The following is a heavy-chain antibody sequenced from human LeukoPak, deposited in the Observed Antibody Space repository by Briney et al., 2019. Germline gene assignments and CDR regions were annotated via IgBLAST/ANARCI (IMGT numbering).Heavy chain of an antibody. D-gene: IGHD4-11*01. CDR2: INPNSGGT. Sequence: ASVKVSCKASGYSFTAYYLHWVRQAPGQGLEWMGWINPNSGGTNYAQKFQGRVTMTSDTPISTAYMELIRLSSDDTAVYYCAREDYNNYREIDYWGQGTLVAVSS. CDR3: AREDYNNYREIDY. CDR1: GYSFTAYY. J-gene: IGHJ4*02. V-gene: IGHV1-2*02.